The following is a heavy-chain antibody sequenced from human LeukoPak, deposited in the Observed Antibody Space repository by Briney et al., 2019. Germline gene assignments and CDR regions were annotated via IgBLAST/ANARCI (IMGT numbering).Heavy chain of an antibody. CDR3: ARDAGDRLDGGPDAFDI. D-gene: IGHD7-27*01. J-gene: IGHJ3*02. Sequence: GGSLRLSCTASGFTFAAYAMHWVRQAPGKGLEWVANIKQDGSEKYYVDSVKGRFTISRDNAKNSLYLQMNSLRAEDTAVYYCARDAGDRLDGGPDAFDIWGQGTMVTVSS. CDR1: GFTFAAYA. V-gene: IGHV3-7*01. CDR2: IKQDGSEK.